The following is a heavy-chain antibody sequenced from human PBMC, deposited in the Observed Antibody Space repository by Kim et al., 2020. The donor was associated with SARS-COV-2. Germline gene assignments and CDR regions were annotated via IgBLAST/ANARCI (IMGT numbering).Heavy chain of an antibody. CDR3: ARRSGAAEYFHH. J-gene: IGHJ1*01. V-gene: IGHV5-51*01. CDR1: GYTFSNYW. CDR2: IYPGDSDT. D-gene: IGHD3-10*01. Sequence: GESLKISCKGSGYTFSNYWIGWVRQMPGKGLEWIGIIYPGDSDTRYSPSFQGQVSISADKSINTPYLPWNSLRASDTGLYYCARRSGAAEYFHHWSQGTL.